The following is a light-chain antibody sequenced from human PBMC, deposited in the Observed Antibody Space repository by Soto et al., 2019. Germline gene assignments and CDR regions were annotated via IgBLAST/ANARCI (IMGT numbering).Light chain of an antibody. CDR3: SSYTGGSTYV. J-gene: IGLJ1*01. Sequence: QSVLTQPASVSGSPGQSITISCTGTSSDIGGYKYVSWYQKHPGKAPKLMNYDVSNRPSGVSNRFSGSKSGNKATLTISGLQGEDEAEYYCSSYTGGSTYVCGTGTRSPS. CDR1: SSDIGGYKY. CDR2: DVS. V-gene: IGLV2-14*01.